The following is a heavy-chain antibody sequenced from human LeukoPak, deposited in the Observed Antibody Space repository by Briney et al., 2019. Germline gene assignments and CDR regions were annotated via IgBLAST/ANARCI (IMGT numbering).Heavy chain of an antibody. J-gene: IGHJ4*02. CDR3: ARGRAVAGSYYFDY. CDR1: GFTFSTYS. D-gene: IGHD6-19*01. Sequence: SGGSLRLSCAGVGFTFSTYSMNWVRQAPGKGLEWVSSISASSTYIYYADSVKGRFTVSRDNAENSLYLQMNSLRAEDTAVYYCARGRAVAGSYYFDYWGQGALVTVSS. CDR2: ISASSTYI. V-gene: IGHV3-21*01.